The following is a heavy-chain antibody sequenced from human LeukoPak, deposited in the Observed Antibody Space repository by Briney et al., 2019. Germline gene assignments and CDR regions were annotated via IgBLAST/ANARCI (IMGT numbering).Heavy chain of an antibody. V-gene: IGHV1-2*02. CDR3: ARVPYYYDSSGYYPFDY. Sequence: ASVKVSCKASGYTSTGYYMHWVRQAPGQGLEWMGWINPNSGGTNYAQKFQGRVTMTRDTSISTAYMELSRLRSDDTAVYYCARVPYYYDSSGYYPFDYWGQGTLVTVSS. CDR1: GYTSTGYY. D-gene: IGHD3-22*01. J-gene: IGHJ4*02. CDR2: INPNSGGT.